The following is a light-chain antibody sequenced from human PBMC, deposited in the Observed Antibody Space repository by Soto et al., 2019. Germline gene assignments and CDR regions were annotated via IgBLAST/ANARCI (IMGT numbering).Light chain of an antibody. CDR2: EVT. Sequence: QAVVTQPPSASGSPGQSFTISCTGTSSDVGAYKYVSWYQQYPGKAPKLMIYEVTKRPSGVPDRFSGSKSGNTASLTVSGLQAEDEADYYCTSYVGNDIWVFGGGTKVTVL. CDR3: TSYVGNDIWV. J-gene: IGLJ3*02. CDR1: SSDVGAYKY. V-gene: IGLV2-8*01.